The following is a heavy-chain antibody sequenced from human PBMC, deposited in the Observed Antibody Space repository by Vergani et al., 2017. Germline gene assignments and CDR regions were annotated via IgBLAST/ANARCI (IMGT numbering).Heavy chain of an antibody. D-gene: IGHD5-18*01. CDR2: IHWDDDK. Sequence: QITLKESGPTLVKPTQTLTLTCTFSGLSLSTSGLGVGWIRQPPRKALEWLALIHWDDDKRYRPSLKSRLTITKDTSKNQVVRTMTNMDPVDTATYYCAHRQAIQLWSHDAFDIWGQGTMVTVSS. J-gene: IGHJ3*02. CDR3: AHRQAIQLWSHDAFDI. V-gene: IGHV2-5*02. CDR1: GLSLSTSGLG.